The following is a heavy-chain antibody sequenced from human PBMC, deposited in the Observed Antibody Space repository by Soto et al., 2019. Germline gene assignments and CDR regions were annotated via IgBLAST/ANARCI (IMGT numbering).Heavy chain of an antibody. CDR1: GYIFSNFG. D-gene: IGHD4-17*01. J-gene: IGHJ4*02. Sequence: VQLVQSGGEVKKPGASVNISCQTSGYIFSNFGVSWVRQAPGQGLEWLGWVSGNDGSTRYAPNIQGRVTMTTDSATSTAYMELRGLTSDDTATYYCARDFGDYRLHYWGQGTLVSVSS. CDR3: ARDFGDYRLHY. V-gene: IGHV1-18*01. CDR2: VSGNDGST.